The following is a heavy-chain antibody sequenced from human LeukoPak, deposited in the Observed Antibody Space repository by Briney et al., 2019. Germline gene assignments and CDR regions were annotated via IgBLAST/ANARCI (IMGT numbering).Heavy chain of an antibody. V-gene: IGHV3-23*01. Sequence: SGGSLRLSCAASGFTFSSYAMSWVRQAPGKGLEWVSVISGSGDNTDYADSVKGRFTISRDNSKNTLYLQMNSLRAEDTAVYYCAKGCGATCFSDFDYWGQGTLVTVSS. CDR3: AKGCGATCFSDFDY. J-gene: IGHJ4*02. CDR2: ISGSGDNT. D-gene: IGHD2-15*01. CDR1: GFTFSSYA.